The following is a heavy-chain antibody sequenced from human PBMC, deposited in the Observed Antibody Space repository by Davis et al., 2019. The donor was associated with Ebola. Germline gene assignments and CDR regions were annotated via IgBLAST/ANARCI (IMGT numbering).Heavy chain of an antibody. CDR3: ARKGSLKGLDY. D-gene: IGHD3-16*01. Sequence: ASVKVSCKASGGTFSSYAISWVRQAPGQGLEWMGWMNPNSGNTGYAQKFQGRVTIARNTSISTAYMELSSLRSEDTAVYYCARKGSLKGLDYWGQGTLVTVSS. CDR1: GGTFSSYA. V-gene: IGHV1-8*03. J-gene: IGHJ4*02. CDR2: MNPNSGNT.